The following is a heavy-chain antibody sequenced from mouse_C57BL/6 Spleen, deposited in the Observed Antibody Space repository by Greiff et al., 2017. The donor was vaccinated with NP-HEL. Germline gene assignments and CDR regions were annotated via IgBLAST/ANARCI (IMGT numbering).Heavy chain of an antibody. CDR2: IDPSDSET. V-gene: IGHV1-52*01. J-gene: IGHJ3*01. CDR1: GYTFTSYW. D-gene: IGHD2-4*01. CDR3: ARGDYDYDGGFAY. Sequence: QVQLQQPGAELVRPGSSVKPSCKASGYTFTSYWMHWVKQRPIQGLEWIGNIDPSDSETHYNQKFKDKATLTVDKSSSTAYMQLSSLTSEDSAVYYCARGDYDYDGGFAYWGQGTLVTVSA.